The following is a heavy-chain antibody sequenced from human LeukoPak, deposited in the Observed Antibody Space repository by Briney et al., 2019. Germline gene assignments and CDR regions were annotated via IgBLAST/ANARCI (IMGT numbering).Heavy chain of an antibody. D-gene: IGHD2-2*01. V-gene: IGHV3-48*03. CDR1: GFTFSSYK. Sequence: GGSLRLSCAASGFTFSSYKMKWVRQAPGKGLEWISYISSSGSTIYYADSVKGRFTISRDNANNSLFLQMNSLTSELTTLYYITREALRSCSSSTCFVDYWGQGTLVTVSS. J-gene: IGHJ4*02. CDR3: TREALRSCSSSTCFVDY. CDR2: ISSSGSTI.